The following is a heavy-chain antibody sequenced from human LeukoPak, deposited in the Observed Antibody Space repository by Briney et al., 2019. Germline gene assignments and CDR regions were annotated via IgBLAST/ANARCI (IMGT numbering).Heavy chain of an antibody. V-gene: IGHV5-51*01. CDR1: GFSFTSYW. J-gene: IGHJ6*04. Sequence: GESLKISCKGSGFSFTSYWIGWVRQMPGKGLEWMGIIYPGDSDTRYSPSFQGQVTISADKSISTAYLQWSSLKASDTAMYYCARRNGDYYYGMDVWGKGTTVTVSS. D-gene: IGHD4-17*01. CDR3: ARRNGDYYYGMDV. CDR2: IYPGDSDT.